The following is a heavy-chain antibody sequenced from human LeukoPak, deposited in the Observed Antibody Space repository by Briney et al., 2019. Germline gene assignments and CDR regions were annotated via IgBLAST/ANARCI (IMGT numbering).Heavy chain of an antibody. D-gene: IGHD1-26*01. CDR3: ARDPGGATYFDY. Sequence: ASVKVSCKASGYTFTSYYMHWVRQAPGQGLEWMGIINPSGGSTSYAQKFQGRVTMTRDTSTSTVYMELSSLRSEDAAVYYCARDPGGATYFDYWGQGTLVTVSS. CDR2: INPSGGST. CDR1: GYTFTSYY. V-gene: IGHV1-46*01. J-gene: IGHJ4*02.